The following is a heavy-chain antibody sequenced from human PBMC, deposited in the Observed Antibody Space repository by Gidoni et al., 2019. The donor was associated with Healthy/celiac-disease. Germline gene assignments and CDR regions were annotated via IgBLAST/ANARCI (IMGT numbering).Heavy chain of an antibody. D-gene: IGHD6-13*01. J-gene: IGHJ1*01. CDR3: ARGEGSSWYPEYFQH. CDR2: INHSGST. Sequence: QVQLQQWGAGLLKPSETMSLTCAVYGGSFSGYYWSWIRQPPGKGLEWIGEINHSGSTNYNPSLKSRVTISVDTSKNQFSLKLSSVTAADTAVYYCARGEGSSWYPEYFQHWGQGTLVTVSS. CDR1: GGSFSGYY. V-gene: IGHV4-34*01.